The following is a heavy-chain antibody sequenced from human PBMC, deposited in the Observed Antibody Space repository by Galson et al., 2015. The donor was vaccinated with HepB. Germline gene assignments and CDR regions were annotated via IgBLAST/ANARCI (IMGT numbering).Heavy chain of an antibody. CDR2: INAGNNNT. V-gene: IGHV1-3*01. Sequence: SVKVSCKASGSTFSSYAIHWVRQAPGQRLEWMGWINAGNNNTKYSQKFQDRVTITKDTSASTAYMELSSLRSEDTAVYYCARAQTRGSGSYYYGMDVWGQGTTVTVSS. J-gene: IGHJ6*02. D-gene: IGHD3-10*01. CDR1: GSTFSSYA. CDR3: ARAQTRGSGSYYYGMDV.